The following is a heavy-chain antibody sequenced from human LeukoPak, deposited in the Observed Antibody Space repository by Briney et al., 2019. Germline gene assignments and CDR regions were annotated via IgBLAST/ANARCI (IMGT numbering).Heavy chain of an antibody. D-gene: IGHD6-13*01. CDR1: GFTFSNHG. Sequence: GGSLRLSCAASGFTFSNHGMNWVRQAPGKGLEWLSGVSPPGGGTYYADSVKGRFTISRDDSKNTLSLQMNSLRAEDTAVYYCARDRVAAGSFDYWGQGTLVTVSS. V-gene: IGHV3-23*01. J-gene: IGHJ4*02. CDR2: VSPPGGGT. CDR3: ARDRVAAGSFDY.